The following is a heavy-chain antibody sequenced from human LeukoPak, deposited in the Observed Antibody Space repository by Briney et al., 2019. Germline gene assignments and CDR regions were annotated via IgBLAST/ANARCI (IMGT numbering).Heavy chain of an antibody. J-gene: IGHJ4*02. Sequence: SETLSLTCTVSGGSISDYCWSWIRQPAGKGLEWIGRIYTTGSTDYNPSLKSRVTMSVDTPKNQFSLKLSSVTAADAAVYYCARGPPPDFDCWGQGTLVTVSS. V-gene: IGHV4-4*07. CDR3: ARGPPPDFDC. CDR2: IYTTGST. CDR1: GGSISDYC.